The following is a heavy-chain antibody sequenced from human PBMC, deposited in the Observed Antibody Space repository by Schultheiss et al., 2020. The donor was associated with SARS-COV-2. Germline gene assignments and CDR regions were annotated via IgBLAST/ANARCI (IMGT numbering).Heavy chain of an antibody. CDR1: GFTFSSYA. CDR2: ISSSSSYI. D-gene: IGHD5-18*01. J-gene: IGHJ5*02. V-gene: IGHV3-21*01. CDR3: AKGMDTAMVFDP. Sequence: GGSLRLSCAASGFTFSSYAMHWVRQAPGKGLEWVSSISSSSSYIYYADSVKGRFTISRDNSKNTLYLQMNSLRAEDTAVYYCAKGMDTAMVFDPWGQGTLVTVSS.